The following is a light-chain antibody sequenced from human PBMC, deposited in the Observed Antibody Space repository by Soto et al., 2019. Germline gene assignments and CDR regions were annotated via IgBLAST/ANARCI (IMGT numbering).Light chain of an antibody. V-gene: IGKV1-5*03. J-gene: IGKJ1*01. CDR1: QSFTSG. Sequence: DVQVTQSPSPLSASVGDRVTITCRASQSFTSGLAWYQQKPGKAPRLLIYKASTLEIGVPSRFSGSGSGTEFTLTISSLQPDDVATYYCQQYNEYSWTFGQGTKVDI. CDR3: QQYNEYSWT. CDR2: KAS.